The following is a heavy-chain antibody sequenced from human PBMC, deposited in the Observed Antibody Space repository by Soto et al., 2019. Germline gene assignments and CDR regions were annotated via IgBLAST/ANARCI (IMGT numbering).Heavy chain of an antibody. V-gene: IGHV4-59*01. CDR3: ARDREYYDSSGLYFNY. J-gene: IGHJ4*02. CDR2: TYYGWNT. D-gene: IGHD3-22*01. Sequence: LSLTCSVSGGSISDYYWSWIRQPPGKGLEWIGYTYYGWNTNYNPSLKSRVTISVDTSKNQFSLKLISVTAADTAVYYCARDREYYDSSGLYFNYWGQGTLVTVSS. CDR1: GGSISDYY.